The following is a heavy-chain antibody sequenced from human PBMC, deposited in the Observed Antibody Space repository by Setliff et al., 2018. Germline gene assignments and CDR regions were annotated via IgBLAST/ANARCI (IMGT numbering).Heavy chain of an antibody. V-gene: IGHV3-74*01. D-gene: IGHD2-15*01. CDR2: VVNNGDST. Sequence: GGSLRLSCAASGFTFRNYWMHWVRQAPGKGLELVSRVVNNGDSTAYADSVKGRFTISRDNSKNKLYLQMNSLRPEDTAVYYCARTCSGSGCYAGLESWGQGTPVTVSS. CDR3: ARTCSGSGCYAGLES. CDR1: GFTFRNYW. J-gene: IGHJ4*02.